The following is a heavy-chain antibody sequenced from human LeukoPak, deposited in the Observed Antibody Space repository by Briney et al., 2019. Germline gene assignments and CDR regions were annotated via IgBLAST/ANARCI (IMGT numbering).Heavy chain of an antibody. V-gene: IGHV3-43*02. D-gene: IGHD6-19*01. CDR1: GFTFDDYA. Sequence: PGGSLRLSCAASGFTFDDYAMHWVRQAPGKGLEWVSLISGDGGSTYYADSVKGRFTISRDNSKNSLYLQMNSLRTEDTALYYCAKDRREWLGPSVSEAWGQGTLVTVSS. CDR2: ISGDGGST. CDR3: AKDRREWLGPSVSEA. J-gene: IGHJ5*02.